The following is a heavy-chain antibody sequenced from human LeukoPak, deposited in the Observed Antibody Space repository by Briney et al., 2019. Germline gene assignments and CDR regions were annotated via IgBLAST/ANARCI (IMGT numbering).Heavy chain of an antibody. CDR2: ISGSGGST. J-gene: IGHJ4*02. D-gene: IGHD3-3*01. Sequence: PGGSLRLSCAAPGFSFRSYGMHWVRQAPGKGLEWVSAISGSGGSTYYADSVKGRFTISRDNSKNTLYLQMNSLRAEDTAVYYCAKNGPYDFWSGYLDYWGQGNLVTVSS. CDR3: AKNGPYDFWSGYLDY. V-gene: IGHV3-23*01. CDR1: GFSFRSYG.